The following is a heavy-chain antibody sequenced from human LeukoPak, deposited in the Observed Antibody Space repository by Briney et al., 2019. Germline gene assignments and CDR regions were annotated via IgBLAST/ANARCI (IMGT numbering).Heavy chain of an antibody. D-gene: IGHD6-19*01. CDR1: RFTFSDYY. CDR2: ISSSGGTI. V-gene: IGHV3-11*04. Sequence: PGGSLRLSCAASRFTFSDYYMTWIRQAPGQGPEWISYISSSGGTIYYADSVKGRFTISRDNAKNSVYLQMDSLRAEDTAVYYCAGVMAGTFDYWGQGTLVTVPP. J-gene: IGHJ4*02. CDR3: AGVMAGTFDY.